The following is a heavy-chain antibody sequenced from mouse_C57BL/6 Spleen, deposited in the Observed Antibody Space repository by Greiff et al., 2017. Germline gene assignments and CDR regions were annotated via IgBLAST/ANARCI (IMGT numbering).Heavy chain of an antibody. CDR3: ARDADYYGRSFDD. CDR1: GYTFTSYW. CDR2: IDPSDSYT. J-gene: IGHJ2*01. D-gene: IGHD1-1*01. V-gene: IGHV1-50*01. Sequence: VQLQQPGAELVKPGASVKLSCKASGYTFTSYWMQWVKQRPGQGLEWIGEIDPSDSYTNYNQKFKGKATLTVDTSSSTAYMQLSSLTSEDSAVYYGARDADYYGRSFDDWGQGTTLTVSS.